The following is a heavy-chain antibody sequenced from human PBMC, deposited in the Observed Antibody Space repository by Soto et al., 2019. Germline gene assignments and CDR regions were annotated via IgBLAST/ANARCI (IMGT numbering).Heavy chain of an antibody. V-gene: IGHV3-11*01. CDR3: ASKQLVLGDGFDI. D-gene: IGHD6-13*01. Sequence: GGSLRLSCAASGFTFSAYYMSWIRQAPGKGLEWVSYISSSGSTIYYADSVKGRFTISRDNAKNSLYLQMNSLRAEDTAVYYCASKQLVLGDGFDIWGQGTMVTVSS. CDR1: GFTFSAYY. J-gene: IGHJ3*02. CDR2: ISSSGSTI.